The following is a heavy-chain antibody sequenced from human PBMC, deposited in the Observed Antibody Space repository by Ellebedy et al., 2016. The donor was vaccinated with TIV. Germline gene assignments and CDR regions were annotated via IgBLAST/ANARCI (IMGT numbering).Heavy chain of an antibody. V-gene: IGHV3-23*01. CDR3: AKWVRGANFLDY. D-gene: IGHD3-10*01. J-gene: IGHJ4*02. CDR1: GFTFSSYA. CDR2: ISGSGGST. Sequence: GESLKISXAASGFTFSSYAMSWVRQAPGKGLEWVSAISGSGGSTYYADSVKGRFTISRDNSKNTLYLQMNSLRAEDTAVYYCAKWVRGANFLDYWGQGTLVTVSS.